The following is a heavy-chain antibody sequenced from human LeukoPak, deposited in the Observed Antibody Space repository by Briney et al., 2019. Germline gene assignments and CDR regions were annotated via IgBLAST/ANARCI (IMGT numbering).Heavy chain of an antibody. Sequence: SETLSLTCTVSGGSISSYYWSWIRQPAGKGLEWIRRIYTSGSTNYNPSLKSRVTMSVDTSKNQFSLKLSSVTAADTAVYYCARVNSSSSYYYYYMDVWGKGTTVTVSS. CDR1: GGSISSYY. D-gene: IGHD6-6*01. V-gene: IGHV4-4*07. CDR2: IYTSGST. CDR3: ARVNSSSSYYYYYMDV. J-gene: IGHJ6*03.